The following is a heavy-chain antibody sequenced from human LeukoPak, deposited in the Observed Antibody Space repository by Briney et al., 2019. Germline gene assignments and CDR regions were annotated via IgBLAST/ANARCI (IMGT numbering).Heavy chain of an antibody. CDR1: GFTFSSYW. J-gene: IGHJ4*02. CDR2: IKEDGSEK. V-gene: IGHV3-7*01. CDR3: ARGTLYRGWSYYLDF. Sequence: GGSLRLSCAASGFTFSSYWMSWVRQAPGKGLEWVANIKEDGSEKYYVDSVKGRFTISRDNAKNSLYLQMNSLRAEDTAVYYCARGTLYRGWSYYLDFWGQGSQVTVSS. D-gene: IGHD6-19*01.